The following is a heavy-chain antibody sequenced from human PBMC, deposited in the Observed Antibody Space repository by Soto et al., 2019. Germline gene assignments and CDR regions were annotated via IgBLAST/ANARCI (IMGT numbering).Heavy chain of an antibody. CDR2: INPSGGST. J-gene: IGHJ4*02. Sequence: ASVKVSCKASGYTFTSYYMHWVRQAPGQGLEWMGIINPSGGSTSYAQKFQGRVTITADESTSTAYMELSSLRSEDTAVYYCARGGPRRGYSYGPFDYWGQGTLVTVSS. CDR3: ARGGPRRGYSYGPFDY. V-gene: IGHV1-46*01. D-gene: IGHD5-18*01. CDR1: GYTFTSYY.